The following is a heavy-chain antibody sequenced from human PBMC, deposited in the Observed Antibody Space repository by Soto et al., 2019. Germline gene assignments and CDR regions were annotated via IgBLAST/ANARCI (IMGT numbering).Heavy chain of an antibody. D-gene: IGHD6-13*01. J-gene: IGHJ6*02. CDR2: IYYSGST. CDR1: GGSISSYY. V-gene: IGHV4-59*01. Sequence: ETLSLTCTVSGGSISSYYWSWIRQPPGKGLEWIGYIYYSGSTNYNPSLKSRVTISVDTSKNQFSLKLSSVTAADTAVYYCERDAAAEPVKGYYYYYYGMDVWGQGTTVTVSS. CDR3: ERDAAAEPVKGYYYYYYGMDV.